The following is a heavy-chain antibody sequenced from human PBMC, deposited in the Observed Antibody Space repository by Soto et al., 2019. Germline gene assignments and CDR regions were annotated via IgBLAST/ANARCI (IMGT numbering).Heavy chain of an antibody. V-gene: IGHV3-21*01. D-gene: IGHD6-19*01. Sequence: GGSLRLSCAASGFTFSSYSMNWVRQAPGKGLEWVSSISSGSSYIYYADSVKGRFTISRDNAKNSLYLQMNSLRAEDTAVYYCARDLAVAAGGRIWFDPWGQGTLVTVSS. CDR3: ARDLAVAAGGRIWFDP. CDR1: GFTFSSYS. J-gene: IGHJ5*02. CDR2: ISSGSSYI.